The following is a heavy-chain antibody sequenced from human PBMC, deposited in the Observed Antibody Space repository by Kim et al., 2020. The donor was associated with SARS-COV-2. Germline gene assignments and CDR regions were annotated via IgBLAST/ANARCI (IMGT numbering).Heavy chain of an antibody. D-gene: IGHD6-19*01. Sequence: ASVKVSCKTSGYSFTTYGLNWVRQAPGQGLEWMGWISTITGNPTYAQGFTGRFVFSLDTSVNTAYLQISSLQPEDTAVYYCARGEYKSGWAHPHYFDYWGQGTLVTASS. CDR3: ARGEYKSGWAHPHYFDY. CDR1: GYSFTTYG. CDR2: ISTITGNP. V-gene: IGHV7-4-1*02. J-gene: IGHJ4*02.